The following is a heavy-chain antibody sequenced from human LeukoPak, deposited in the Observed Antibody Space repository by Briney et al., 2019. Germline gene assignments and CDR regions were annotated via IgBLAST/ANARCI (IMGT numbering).Heavy chain of an antibody. CDR3: AKDWFIGYDGDDFDI. V-gene: IGHV3-23*01. Sequence: PGGSLRLSCAAFGFTFSSYAMSWVRQAPGKGLEWVSAISGSCGSTYYADSVRGRVTISRANSKTTLSLQMNSLSAEDTAVYYCAKDWFIGYDGDDFDIWGQGTMVTVSS. D-gene: IGHD3-22*01. J-gene: IGHJ3*02. CDR1: GFTFSSYA. CDR2: ISGSCGST.